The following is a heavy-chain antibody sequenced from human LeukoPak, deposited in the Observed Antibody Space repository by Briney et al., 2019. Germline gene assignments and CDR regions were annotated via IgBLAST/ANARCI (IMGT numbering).Heavy chain of an antibody. CDR3: ARGRFFGITGTTKYYFDY. V-gene: IGHV3-33*08. J-gene: IGHJ4*02. CDR1: GFTFSSYA. CDR2: IWYDGSNK. D-gene: IGHD1-7*01. Sequence: PGGSLRLSCAASGFTFSSYAMSWVRQAPGKGLEWVADIWYDGSNKYYADSVKGRFTISRDNSKNTLYLQMNSLRAEDTAVYYCARGRFFGITGTTKYYFDYWGQGTLVTVSS.